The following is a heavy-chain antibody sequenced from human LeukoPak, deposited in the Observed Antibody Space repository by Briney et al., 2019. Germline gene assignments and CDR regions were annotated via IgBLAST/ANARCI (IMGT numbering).Heavy chain of an antibody. CDR2: ISAYNGNT. D-gene: IGHD6-13*01. V-gene: IGHV1-18*01. CDR1: GYTFTSYG. Sequence: ASVKVSCKASGYTFTSYGISWVRQAPGQGLEWMGWISAYNGNTNYAQKLQGRVTMTTDTSTSTAYMELRSLRSDDTAVYYCARLGSIAAAGPNWFDPWGQGTLVTVSS. J-gene: IGHJ5*02. CDR3: ARLGSIAAAGPNWFDP.